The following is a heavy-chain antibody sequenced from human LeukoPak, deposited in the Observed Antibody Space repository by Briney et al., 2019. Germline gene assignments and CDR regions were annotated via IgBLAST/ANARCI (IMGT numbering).Heavy chain of an antibody. D-gene: IGHD4-23*01. CDR2: IFYTGNT. Sequence: TSGTLSLTCSVSGASVRSSTYHWGWMRQSPGKGPEWIGSIFYTGNTFYTPSLKSRVTLFVDTSKNQFSLKLRSVTAADTAVYYCARHVGRWGFDYWGQGTLVTVSS. J-gene: IGHJ4*02. CDR1: GASVRSSTYH. CDR3: ARHVGRWGFDY. V-gene: IGHV4-39*01.